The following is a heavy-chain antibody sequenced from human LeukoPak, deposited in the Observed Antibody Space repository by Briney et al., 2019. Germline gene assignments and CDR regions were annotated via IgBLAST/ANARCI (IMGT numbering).Heavy chain of an antibody. D-gene: IGHD3-10*01. CDR1: GGSISSYY. CDR2: IYYSGST. Sequence: SETLSLTCTVSGGSISSYYWSWIRQPPGKGLEWIGYIYYSGSTNYNPSLKSRVTISVDTSKNQFSLKLTSVTAADTAVYFCARGPGASTGAFDIWGQGTMVTFSS. V-gene: IGHV4-59*01. CDR3: ARGPGASTGAFDI. J-gene: IGHJ3*02.